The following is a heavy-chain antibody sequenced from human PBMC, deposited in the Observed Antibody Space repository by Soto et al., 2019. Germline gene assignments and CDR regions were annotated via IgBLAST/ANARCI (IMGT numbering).Heavy chain of an antibody. J-gene: IGHJ6*02. V-gene: IGHV1-69*01. CDR1: GGPFRGYG. D-gene: IGHD3-16*01. CDR3: ATPGRDFYGPFYQHSGLDV. Sequence: QVLLVQSGPEVKKTGSSMKVSCKASGGPFRGYGVNWVRQAPGQGLEWIGGIIPNFGAPNYAQKVQGRGSITADEVTSTIYMELKGLRSDDTAVYYCATPGRDFYGPFYQHSGLDVWGQGTRLTVSS. CDR2: IIPNFGAP.